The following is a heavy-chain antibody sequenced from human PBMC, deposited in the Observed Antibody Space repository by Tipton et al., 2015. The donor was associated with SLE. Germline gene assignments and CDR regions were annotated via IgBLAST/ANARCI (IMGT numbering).Heavy chain of an antibody. CDR1: GIPVSGNY. V-gene: IGHV3-66*01. J-gene: IGHJ4*02. CDR3: ARDVTTVADDGGGFLTSDY. D-gene: IGHD6-19*01. Sequence: SLRLSCAVSGIPVSGNYFTWVRQAPGKGLEWVSFIDGGGTTFYADSVTGRFTISRDNSGNTVFLQMNSLRADDAAIYYCARDVTTVADDGGGFLTSDYWGQGTQVTVSS. CDR2: IDGGGTT.